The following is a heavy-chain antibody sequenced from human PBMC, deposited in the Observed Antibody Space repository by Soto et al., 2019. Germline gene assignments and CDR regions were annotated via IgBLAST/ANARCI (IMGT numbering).Heavy chain of an antibody. CDR3: ASPSTHIAVADLLGDYYYGMDV. D-gene: IGHD6-19*01. J-gene: IGHJ6*02. CDR2: IYYSGST. V-gene: IGHV4-39*01. Sequence: PSETLSLTCTVSGGSISSSSYYWGWIRQPPGKGLEWIGNIYYSGSTYYNPSLKSRVTISVDTSKNQFSLKLSSVTAADTAVYYCASPSTHIAVADLLGDYYYGMDVWGQGTTVTVSS. CDR1: GGSISSSSYY.